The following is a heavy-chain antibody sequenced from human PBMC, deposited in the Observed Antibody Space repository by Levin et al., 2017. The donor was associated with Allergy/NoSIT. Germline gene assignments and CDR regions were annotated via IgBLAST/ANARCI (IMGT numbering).Heavy chain of an antibody. CDR2: INHSGST. Sequence: SQTLSLPCAVYGGSFRGSYWSWIRQPPGKGLEWIGEINHSGSTNYNPSLKSRVTISVDTSKNQFSLKLSSVTAADTAVYYCARGGLRGWGRGYDYYMDVWGKGTTVTVSS. D-gene: IGHD3-16*01. J-gene: IGHJ6*03. V-gene: IGHV4-34*01. CDR3: ARGGLRGWGRGYDYYMDV. CDR1: GGSFRGSY.